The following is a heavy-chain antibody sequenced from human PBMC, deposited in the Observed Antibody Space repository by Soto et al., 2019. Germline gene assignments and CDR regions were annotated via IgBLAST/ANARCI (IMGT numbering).Heavy chain of an antibody. CDR2: IYYSGST. D-gene: IGHD6-19*01. Sequence: QVQLQESGPGLVKPSQTLSLTCTVSGGSISSGDYYWSWIRQPPGKGLEWIGYIYYSGSTYYNPSLKSRVTISVDTSKTQFSLKLSSVTAADTAVYYCARGSDYSSGWSTNYYYYGMDVWGQGTTVTVSS. V-gene: IGHV4-30-4*01. CDR3: ARGSDYSSGWSTNYYYYGMDV. CDR1: GGSISSGDYY. J-gene: IGHJ6*02.